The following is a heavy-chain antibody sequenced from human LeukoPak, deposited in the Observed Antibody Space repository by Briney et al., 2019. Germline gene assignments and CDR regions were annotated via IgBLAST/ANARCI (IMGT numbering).Heavy chain of an antibody. CDR1: GYTLTAYY. D-gene: IGHD3-10*01. CDR3: ARPSWSSGGLMDV. CDR2: INPKSGGT. J-gene: IGHJ6*02. V-gene: IGHV1-2*02. Sequence: ASVKVSCKASGYTLTAYYIHWVRQAPGQGLEWMGWINPKSGGTNFAQKFQGRVTMTRDTSISTAHMELSGLKSDDTAVYYCARPSWSSGGLMDVWGQGTTVTVSS.